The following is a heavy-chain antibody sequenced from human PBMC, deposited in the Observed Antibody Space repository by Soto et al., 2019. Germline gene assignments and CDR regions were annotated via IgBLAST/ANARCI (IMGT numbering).Heavy chain of an antibody. CDR2: ISSDGTNK. D-gene: IGHD3-10*01. J-gene: IGHJ4*02. CDR3: ARDWGGLGD. CDR1: GFSFSISP. Sequence: YLRLSCAASGFSFSISPMHWVRQPPCKGPEWVALISSDGTNKFYADSVKGRFTISRDNSKSTLYLPVDSRRPADAGLYYCARDWGGLGDWGGGTRVTVSS. V-gene: IGHV3-30-3*01.